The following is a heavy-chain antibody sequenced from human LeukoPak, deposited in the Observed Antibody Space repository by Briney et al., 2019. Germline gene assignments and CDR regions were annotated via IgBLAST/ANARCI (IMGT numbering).Heavy chain of an antibody. CDR3: ARFLYSSSSFDY. V-gene: IGHV4-39*01. J-gene: IGHJ4*01. D-gene: IGHD6-6*01. Sequence: SETLSLTCTVSGGSISSSSCYWGWSRQPPGKGLEWIGSIYYSGSTDYNPSLKSRVTISVDTSKKQFSLQLSSVTAADTAVYYCARFLYSSSSFDYWGQGTLVTVSS. CDR1: GGSISSSSCY. CDR2: IYYSGST.